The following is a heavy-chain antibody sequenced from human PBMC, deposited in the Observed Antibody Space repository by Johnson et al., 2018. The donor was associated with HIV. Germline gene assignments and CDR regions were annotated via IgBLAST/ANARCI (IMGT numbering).Heavy chain of an antibody. CDR3: ARACRGGSCYEENSPDACDS. CDR2: ISGSGDTT. Sequence: VQLVESGGGLVQPGGSLRLSCAASGFIFSGYVMSWVRQAPGNVLAWVSAISGSGDTTFSADSVRGRFTISRDNSKHTPYLQMNSLRAEDTAVYYCARACRGGSCYEENSPDACDSWGQGTMVTVSS. V-gene: IGHV3-23*04. D-gene: IGHD2-15*01. J-gene: IGHJ3*02. CDR1: GFIFSGYV.